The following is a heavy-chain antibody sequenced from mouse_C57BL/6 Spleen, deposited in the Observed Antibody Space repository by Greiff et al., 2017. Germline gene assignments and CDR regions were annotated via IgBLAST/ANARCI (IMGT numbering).Heavy chain of an antibody. CDR3: AGLRQYYFDY. V-gene: IGHV1-50*01. D-gene: IGHD2-4*01. Sequence: QVQLQQPGAELVKPGASVKLSCKASGYTFTSYWMQWVKQRPGQGLEWIGEIDPSDSYTNYNQKFKGKATLTVDTSSSTAYMQLSSLTSEDSAVYYCAGLRQYYFDYWGQGTTLTVSS. CDR2: IDPSDSYT. CDR1: GYTFTSYW. J-gene: IGHJ2*01.